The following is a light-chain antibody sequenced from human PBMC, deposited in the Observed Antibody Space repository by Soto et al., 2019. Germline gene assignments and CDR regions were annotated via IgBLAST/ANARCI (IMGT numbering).Light chain of an antibody. V-gene: IGKV3-15*01. CDR3: HHYGRSLLYS. J-gene: IGKJ2*03. CDR2: RAS. Sequence: IKMSQSPATLSVSPGERATLSCRASQTIYSNVAWYQQRPGQAPRLLIYRASARATGIPDRFTGSGSGTDFTLTISRLEPEDFAVYYCHHYGRSLLYSFGQGTMVDIK. CDR1: QTIYSN.